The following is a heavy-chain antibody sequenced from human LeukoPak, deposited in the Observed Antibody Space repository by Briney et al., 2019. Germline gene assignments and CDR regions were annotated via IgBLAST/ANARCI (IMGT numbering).Heavy chain of an antibody. CDR1: GGSISSSSYY. Sequence: SETLSLTCTVSGGSISSSSYYWGWIRQPPGKGLEWIGYIYYSGSTNYNPSLKSRVTISVDTSKNQFSLKLSSVTAADTAVYYCARHFPTTNNSGWFDYWGQGTLVTVSS. D-gene: IGHD6-19*01. CDR3: ARHFPTTNNSGWFDY. V-gene: IGHV4-61*05. CDR2: IYYSGST. J-gene: IGHJ4*02.